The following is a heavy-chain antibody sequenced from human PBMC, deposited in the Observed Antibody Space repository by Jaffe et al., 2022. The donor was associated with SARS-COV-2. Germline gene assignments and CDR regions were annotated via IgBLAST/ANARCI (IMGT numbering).Heavy chain of an antibody. CDR3: ARLYSSGWYVGDNYYFDY. CDR1: GGSISSGSYY. Sequence: QVQLQESGPGLVKPSQTLSLTCTVSGGSISSGSYYWSWIRQPAGKGLEWIGRIYTSGSTNYNPSLKSRVTISVDTSKNQFSLKLSSVTAADTAVYYCARLYSSGWYVGDNYYFDYWGQGTLVTVSS. V-gene: IGHV4-61*02. CDR2: IYTSGST. J-gene: IGHJ4*02. D-gene: IGHD6-19*01.